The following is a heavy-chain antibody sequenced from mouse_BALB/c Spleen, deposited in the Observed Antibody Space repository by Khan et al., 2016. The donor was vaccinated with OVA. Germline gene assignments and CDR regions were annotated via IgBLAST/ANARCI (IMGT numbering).Heavy chain of an antibody. CDR2: IAPANGNT. D-gene: IGHD6-1*01. CDR1: GFNIKDTY. CDR3: ARPSDDPRDFDV. J-gene: IGHJ1*01. Sequence: EVQLQQSGAALVKPGASVDLSCTASGFNIKDTYIHWVKQRPEQGLEWIGRIAPANGNTKYDPKFQGKATITADTSSNTSYLRLSSLTSEDTAVYFCARPSDDPRDFDVWGAGTTVTGSS. V-gene: IGHV14-3*02.